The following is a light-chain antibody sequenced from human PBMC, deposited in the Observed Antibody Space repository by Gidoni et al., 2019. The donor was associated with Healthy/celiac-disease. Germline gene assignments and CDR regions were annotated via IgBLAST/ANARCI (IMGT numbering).Light chain of an antibody. CDR2: AAS. CDR1: QSISSY. V-gene: IGKV1-39*01. J-gene: IGKJ4*01. CDR3: QQSYSTPLT. Sequence: DIQMTQSPSSLSASVGDRVTIPCRASQSISSYLNWYQQKPGKAPKLLLYAASSLQSGVPSSFSCSGSGTDFTLTISSLQPEDFATYSCQQSYSTPLTFGGGTKVEIQ.